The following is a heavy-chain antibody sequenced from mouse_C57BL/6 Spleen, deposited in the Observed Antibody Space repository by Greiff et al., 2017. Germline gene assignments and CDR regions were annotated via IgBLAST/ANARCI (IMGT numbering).Heavy chain of an antibody. CDR1: GFSLTSYG. J-gene: IGHJ4*01. V-gene: IGHV2-6*03. D-gene: IGHD4-1*02. Sequence: QVQLKESGPGLVAPSQSLSITCTVSGFSLTSYGVHWVRQPPGQGLEWLVVIWSDGSTTYNSALKSRLSISKDNSKSQVFLKMNSLQTDDTAMYYCARLQLGRGYAMDYWGQGTSVTVSS. CDR2: IWSDGST. CDR3: ARLQLGRGYAMDY.